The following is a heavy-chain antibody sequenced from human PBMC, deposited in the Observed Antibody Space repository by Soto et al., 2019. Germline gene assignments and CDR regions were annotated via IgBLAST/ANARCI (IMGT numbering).Heavy chain of an antibody. CDR2: ISYDGSNK. V-gene: IGHV3-30*18. CDR1: GFTFSSYG. CDR3: AKETGTCPAY. J-gene: IGHJ4*02. D-gene: IGHD1-7*01. Sequence: PGGSLRLSCAASGFTFSSYGMHWVRQAPGKGLEWVAVISYDGSNKYYADSVKGRFTISRDNSKNTLYLQMNSLRAEDTAVYYCAKETGTCPAYWGQGTLVTVSS.